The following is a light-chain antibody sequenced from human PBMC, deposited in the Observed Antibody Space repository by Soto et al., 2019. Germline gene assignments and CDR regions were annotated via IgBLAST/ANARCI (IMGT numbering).Light chain of an antibody. CDR1: QSVTNNY. Sequence: EIALKKSPDTLALFSGIRATLSCRASQSVTNNYLAWYQQKPGQAPRLLIYGASSRATGIPDRFSGRGSGTDFTLTISRLEPEDFAVYDCQQYGSSPVACGQGTKVDIK. V-gene: IGKV3-20*01. CDR2: GAS. J-gene: IGKJ1*01. CDR3: QQYGSSPVA.